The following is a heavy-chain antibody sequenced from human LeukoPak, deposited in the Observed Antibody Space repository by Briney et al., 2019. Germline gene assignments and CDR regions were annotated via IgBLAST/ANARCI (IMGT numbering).Heavy chain of an antibody. Sequence: GGSLRLSCEASGFTFNNYAMNWVRQTPGKGLEWVSSISGSGGSTFYAASVKGRFTISRDNSKTKVYLQMNSLRAEDTAVYYCASYNWNFLNDYWGQGTLVTVSS. V-gene: IGHV3-23*01. CDR2: ISGSGGST. D-gene: IGHD1-7*01. J-gene: IGHJ4*02. CDR1: GFTFNNYA. CDR3: ASYNWNFLNDY.